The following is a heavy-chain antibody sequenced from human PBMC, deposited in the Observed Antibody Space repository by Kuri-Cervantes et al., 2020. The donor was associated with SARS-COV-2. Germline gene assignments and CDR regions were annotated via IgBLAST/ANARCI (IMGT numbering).Heavy chain of an antibody. D-gene: IGHD3-22*01. V-gene: IGHV1-69*13. Sequence: SVKVSCKASGGTFSSYAISWVRQAPGQGLEWMGGIIPIFGTANYAQKFQGRVTITADESTSTAYMELSSLRSEDTAVYHCARDFIARGRHYDSSGYSFENYYYYYYMDVWGKGTTVTVSS. CDR2: IIPIFGTA. CDR1: GGTFSSYA. J-gene: IGHJ6*03. CDR3: ARDFIARGRHYDSSGYSFENYYYYYYMDV.